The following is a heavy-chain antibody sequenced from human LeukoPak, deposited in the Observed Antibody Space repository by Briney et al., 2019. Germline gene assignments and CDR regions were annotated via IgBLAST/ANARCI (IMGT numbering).Heavy chain of an antibody. V-gene: IGHV4-59*11. J-gene: IGHJ4*02. CDR2: IYYSGST. CDR3: ARVDSSNYALDY. Sequence: SETLSLTCTVSGGSISSHYWSWIRQPPGKGLEWIGYIYYSGSTNYNPSLKSRVTISVDTSKNQFSLKLSSVTAADTAVYYCARVDSSNYALDYWGQGTLVTVSS. D-gene: IGHD4-11*01. CDR1: GGSISSHY.